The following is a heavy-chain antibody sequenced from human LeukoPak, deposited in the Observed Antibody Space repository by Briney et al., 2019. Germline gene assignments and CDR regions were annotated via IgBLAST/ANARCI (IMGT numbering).Heavy chain of an antibody. D-gene: IGHD3-10*02. V-gene: IGHV3-9*01. CDR3: AELGITMIGGV. J-gene: IGHJ6*04. CDR1: RFTFDDYA. Sequence: GGSLRLSCAASRFTFDDYAMHWVRQAPGRGLEWVSGISWNGGSRGYADSVKGRFTISRDNAKNSLYLQMNSLRAEDTAVYYCAELGITMIGGVWGKGTTVTISS. CDR2: ISWNGGSR.